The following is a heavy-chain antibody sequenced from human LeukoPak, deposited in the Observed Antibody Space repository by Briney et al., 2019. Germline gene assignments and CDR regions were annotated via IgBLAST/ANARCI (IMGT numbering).Heavy chain of an antibody. CDR1: GYTFTGYY. D-gene: IGHD1-26*01. CDR2: INPNSGGT. CDR3: AREAIVGASPDDAFDI. J-gene: IGHJ3*02. Sequence: ASVKVSCKASGYTFTGYYMHWVRQPPGRGVEGMGWINPNSGGTNYAQTFQGRVTMTRDTSISTAYMELSRLRSDDTAVYYCAREAIVGASPDDAFDIWGQGTMVTASS. V-gene: IGHV1-2*02.